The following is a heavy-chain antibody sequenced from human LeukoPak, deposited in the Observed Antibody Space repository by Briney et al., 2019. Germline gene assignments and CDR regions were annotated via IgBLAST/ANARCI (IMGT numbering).Heavy chain of an antibody. Sequence: GESLKISCKGSGYSFTSYWISWVRQMPGKGLEWMGIIYPSDSDTRYSPSFQGQVTISVDKSISTSYLQWSSLKASDTAMYYCARPSYCSGGTCHSGEQDYWGQGTLVTVSS. J-gene: IGHJ4*02. CDR2: IYPSDSDT. V-gene: IGHV5-51*01. CDR3: ARPSYCSGGTCHSGEQDY. D-gene: IGHD2-15*01. CDR1: GYSFTSYW.